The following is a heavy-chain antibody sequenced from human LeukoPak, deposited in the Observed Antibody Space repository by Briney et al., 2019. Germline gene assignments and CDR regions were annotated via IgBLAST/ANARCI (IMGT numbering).Heavy chain of an antibody. CDR1: GYTFTSYA. Sequence: ASVKVSCTASGYTFTSYAMNWVRQATGQGLEWMGWMNPNSGNTGYAQKFQGRVTMTRNTSISTAYMELSSLRSEDTAVYYCARGSQTYYDFWSGYRLYYYGMDVWGQGTTVTVSS. J-gene: IGHJ6*02. V-gene: IGHV1-8*02. CDR2: MNPNSGNT. D-gene: IGHD3-3*01. CDR3: ARGSQTYYDFWSGYRLYYYGMDV.